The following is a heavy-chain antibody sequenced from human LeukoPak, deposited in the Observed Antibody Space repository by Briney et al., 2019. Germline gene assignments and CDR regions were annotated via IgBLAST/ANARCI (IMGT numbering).Heavy chain of an antibody. CDR3: ARDELGVGAFDI. V-gene: IGHV3-48*02. D-gene: IGHD1-7*01. CDR2: ISSDSSTI. Sequence: GGSLRLSCAASGFTFNSYNMNWVRQAPGKGLEWVSYISSDSSTIFYADSVKGRFTISRDNVKNSLFLQLNSLRDEDTAVYYCARDELGVGAFDIWGQGTMVTVSS. J-gene: IGHJ3*02. CDR1: GFTFNSYN.